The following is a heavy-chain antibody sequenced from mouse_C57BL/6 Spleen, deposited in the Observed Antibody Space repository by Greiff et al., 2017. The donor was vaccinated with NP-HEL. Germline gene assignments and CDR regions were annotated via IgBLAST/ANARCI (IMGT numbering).Heavy chain of an antibody. Sequence: EVMLVESGGGLVKPGGSLKLSCAASGFTFSSYTMSWVRQTPEKRLEWVATISGGGGNTYYPDSVKGRFTISRDNAKHTLYLQMSSLRSEDTALYYCGRHFSYDYDWGPGFAYWGQGTLVTVSA. CDR1: GFTFSSYT. CDR3: GRHFSYDYDWGPGFAY. D-gene: IGHD2-4*01. CDR2: ISGGGGNT. V-gene: IGHV5-9*01. J-gene: IGHJ3*01.